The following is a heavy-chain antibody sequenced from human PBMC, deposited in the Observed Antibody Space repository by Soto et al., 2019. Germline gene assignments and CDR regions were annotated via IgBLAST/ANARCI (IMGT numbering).Heavy chain of an antibody. Sequence: PSESLSRTCSVSVAALNSGNYYWSWILQVPGKGLEWIGHIYVTGAVDYNPSLRDRITISQDTSERQFSLNLRLVTAADTAVYYCARLRIATNNYKWFDPWGQGTLVTVSS. D-gene: IGHD2-21*01. V-gene: IGHV4-31*03. CDR3: ARLRIATNNYKWFDP. CDR2: IYVTGAV. CDR1: VAALNSGNYY. J-gene: IGHJ5*02.